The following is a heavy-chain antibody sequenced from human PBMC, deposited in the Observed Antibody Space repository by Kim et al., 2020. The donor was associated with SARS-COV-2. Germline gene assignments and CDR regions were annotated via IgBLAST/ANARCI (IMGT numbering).Heavy chain of an antibody. J-gene: IGHJ4*02. CDR3: GRGSGMADS. CDR1: GFIFNSYW. D-gene: IGHD2-8*01. CDR2: ISGDGSTT. Sequence: GGSLRLSCAASGFIFNSYWMHWVRQVPGKGLVWVSRISGDGSTTNYADSVKGRFTISRDNAKNMLYLQMNSLRGEDTAVYYCGRGSGMADSWGQGTLVTVSS. V-gene: IGHV3-74*01.